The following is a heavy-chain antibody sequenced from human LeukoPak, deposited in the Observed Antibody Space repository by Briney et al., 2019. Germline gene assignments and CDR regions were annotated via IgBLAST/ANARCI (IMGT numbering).Heavy chain of an antibody. CDR1: GFTFSSYA. V-gene: IGHV3-30-3*01. Sequence: GRSLRLSCAASGFTFSSYAMHWVRQAPGKGLEWVAVISYDGSNKYYADSVKGRFTISRDNSKNTLYLQMNSLRAEDTAVYYCAKDCSSTSCYDNYWGQGTLVTVSS. D-gene: IGHD2-2*01. CDR2: ISYDGSNK. CDR3: AKDCSSTSCYDNY. J-gene: IGHJ4*02.